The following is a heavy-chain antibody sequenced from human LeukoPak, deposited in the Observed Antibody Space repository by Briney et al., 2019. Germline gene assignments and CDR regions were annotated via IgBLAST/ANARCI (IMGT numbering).Heavy chain of an antibody. CDR3: AKDLAEDLDTACDY. J-gene: IGHJ4*02. Sequence: GGSLRLSCAASGFTFSSYAMSWVRQAPGKGLEWVPAISGSGGSTYYADSVKGRFTISRDNSKNTLYLQMNSLRAEDTAVYYCAKDLAEDLDTACDYWGQGTLVTVSS. V-gene: IGHV3-23*01. D-gene: IGHD5-18*01. CDR1: GFTFSSYA. CDR2: ISGSGGST.